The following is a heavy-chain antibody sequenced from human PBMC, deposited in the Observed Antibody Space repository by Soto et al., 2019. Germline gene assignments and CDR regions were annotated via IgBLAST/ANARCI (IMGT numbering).Heavy chain of an antibody. D-gene: IGHD3-10*01. V-gene: IGHV3-74*01. Sequence: GSLRLSCAASGFIFKMYWMHWVRQSPGKGLVWISRIYNDGTYSDYADSVRGRFTISRDNVNDTLYLQMNNLRAEDSGLYYCTRGPRPISTGTGAYWGQGTLVTVSS. J-gene: IGHJ4*02. CDR2: IYNDGTYS. CDR1: GFIFKMYW. CDR3: TRGPRPISTGTGAY.